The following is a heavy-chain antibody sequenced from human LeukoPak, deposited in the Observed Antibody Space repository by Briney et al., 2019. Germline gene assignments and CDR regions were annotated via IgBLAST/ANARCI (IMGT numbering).Heavy chain of an antibody. V-gene: IGHV3-23*01. CDR1: GFIFSSNA. CDR2: ITGSGDAT. D-gene: IGHD3-10*01. CDR3: AKESVPPDY. Sequence: GGSLRLSCAASGFIFSSNAMSWIRKAPGRGLEWVSAITGSGDATYYADSVKGRFTISRDNSKNTLYLQLNSLRVEDTAVYYCAKESVPPDYWGQGTLVTVSS. J-gene: IGHJ4*02.